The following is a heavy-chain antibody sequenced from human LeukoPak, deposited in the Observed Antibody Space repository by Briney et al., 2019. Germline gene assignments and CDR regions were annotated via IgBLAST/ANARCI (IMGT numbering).Heavy chain of an antibody. CDR1: GGSISSYY. D-gene: IGHD5-18*01. CDR3: ARDTAMAPDYYFDY. Sequence: SETLSLTCIVSGGSISSYYWSWIRQPAGKGLEWIGRIYTSGSTNYNPSLKSRVTMSVDTSKNQFSLKLSSVTAADTAVYYCARDTAMAPDYYFDYWGQGTLVTVSS. J-gene: IGHJ4*02. CDR2: IYTSGST. V-gene: IGHV4-4*07.